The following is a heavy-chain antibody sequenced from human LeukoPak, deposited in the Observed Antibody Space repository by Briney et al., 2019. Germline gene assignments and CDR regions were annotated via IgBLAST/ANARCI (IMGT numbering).Heavy chain of an antibody. CDR2: IWYDGSNK. Sequence: GRSLRLSCAASGFTFSSYGMHWVRQAPGKGLEWVAVIWYDGSNKYYADSVKGRFTISRDNSKNTLYLQMNSLRAEDTAVYYCAKDLVDIVVVPAAIADYWGQGTLVTVSS. J-gene: IGHJ4*02. CDR3: AKDLVDIVVVPAAIADY. D-gene: IGHD2-2*02. CDR1: GFTFSSYG. V-gene: IGHV3-33*06.